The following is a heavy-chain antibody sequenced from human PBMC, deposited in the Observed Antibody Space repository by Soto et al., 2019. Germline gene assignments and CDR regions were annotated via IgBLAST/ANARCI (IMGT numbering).Heavy chain of an antibody. D-gene: IGHD3-22*01. CDR2: ISGSGGST. CDR1: GFTFSSYA. V-gene: IGHV3-23*01. Sequence: GGSLRLSCAASGFTFSSYAMSWVRQAPGKGLEWVSAISGSGGSTYYADSVKGRFTISRDNSKNTLYLQMNSLRAEDTAVYYCAKDHPLYYYDSSGYYYGLWAGFDYWGQGTLVTVSS. J-gene: IGHJ4*02. CDR3: AKDHPLYYYDSSGYYYGLWAGFDY.